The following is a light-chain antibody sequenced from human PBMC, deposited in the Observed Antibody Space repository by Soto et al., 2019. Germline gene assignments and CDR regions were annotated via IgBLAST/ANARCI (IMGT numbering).Light chain of an antibody. Sequence: EIVMTQSPATLSVSPGQRATLSSRASQSVSNKLAWYQQKPGQAPRLLISDASTRATGIPARFSGSGSGTNFTLTMSSLQSEGFAVYYGQQYDSWPRTFGQGTKVEI. J-gene: IGKJ1*01. CDR1: QSVSNK. V-gene: IGKV3-15*01. CDR3: QQYDSWPRT. CDR2: DAS.